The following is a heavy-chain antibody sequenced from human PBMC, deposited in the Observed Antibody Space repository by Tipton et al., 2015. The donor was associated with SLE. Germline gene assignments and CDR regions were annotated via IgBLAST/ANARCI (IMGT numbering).Heavy chain of an antibody. CDR2: INPSGGST. CDR3: ARVTGENWYFDL. J-gene: IGHJ2*01. D-gene: IGHD7-27*01. CDR1: GYTFTSYY. V-gene: IGHV1-46*01. Sequence: QLVQSGPEVKKPGSSVKVSCKASGYTFTSYYMHWVRQAPGQGLEWMGIINPSGGSTSYAQKFQGRVTMTRDTSTSTVYMELSSLRSEDTAVYYCARVTGENWYFDLWGRGTLVTVSS.